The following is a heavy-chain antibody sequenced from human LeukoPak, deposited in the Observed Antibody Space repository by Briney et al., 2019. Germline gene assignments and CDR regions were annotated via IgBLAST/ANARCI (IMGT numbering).Heavy chain of an antibody. V-gene: IGHV3-30*04. CDR2: TTYDASDK. CDR3: ARDGAGTYLPDY. J-gene: IGHJ4*02. CDR1: GFTFRNYA. Sequence: PGGSLRLSCAASGFTFRNYAMHWVRQAPGKGLEWVAVTTYDASDKDYADSVKGRFTISRGNSKNTLYLQMNNLRPEDTALYFCARDGAGTYLPDYWGQGILVTVSS. D-gene: IGHD3-10*01.